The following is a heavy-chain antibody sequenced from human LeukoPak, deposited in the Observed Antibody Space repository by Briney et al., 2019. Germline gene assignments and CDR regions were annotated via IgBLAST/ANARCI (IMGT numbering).Heavy chain of an antibody. CDR2: IYYSGST. Sequence: PAETLSLTCTVSGGSISSGDYYWSWIRQPPGKGLEGIGYIYYSGSTYYDPSLKSRVTISVDTSKNQFSLKLSSVTAADTAVYYCARSLYYYGSGSWFDPWGQGTLVTVSS. D-gene: IGHD3-10*01. J-gene: IGHJ5*02. CDR3: ARSLYYYGSGSWFDP. CDR1: GGSISSGDYY. V-gene: IGHV4-30-4*01.